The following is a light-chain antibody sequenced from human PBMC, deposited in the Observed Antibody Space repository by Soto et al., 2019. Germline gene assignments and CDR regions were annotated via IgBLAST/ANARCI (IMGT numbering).Light chain of an antibody. CDR2: EVT. CDR1: SSDVGGYNY. CDR3: ISYAGSNDYV. V-gene: IGLV2-8*01. Sequence: QSVLTQPPSASGSPGQSVTVSCTGTSSDVGGYNYVSWYQQHPGKAPKLMIYEVTKRPSGVPDRFSGSKSGNTASLTVSGLQAEDEADYYCISYAGSNDYVFGTGTQLTVL. J-gene: IGLJ1*01.